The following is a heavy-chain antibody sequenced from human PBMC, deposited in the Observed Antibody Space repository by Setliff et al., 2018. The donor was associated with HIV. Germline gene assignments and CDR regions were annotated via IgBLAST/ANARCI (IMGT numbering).Heavy chain of an antibody. Sequence: SVKVSCKASGYSFINYAMNWVRQAPGQGLEWMGGIIPILGTEKYAQKFHGRVTLTADMSTNTAYMELRSLTSEDTAVYYCARDHQTMLWLDYWGQGTLVTVSS. J-gene: IGHJ4*02. V-gene: IGHV1-69*10. CDR1: GYSFINYA. D-gene: IGHD2-21*01. CDR2: IIPILGTE. CDR3: ARDHQTMLWLDY.